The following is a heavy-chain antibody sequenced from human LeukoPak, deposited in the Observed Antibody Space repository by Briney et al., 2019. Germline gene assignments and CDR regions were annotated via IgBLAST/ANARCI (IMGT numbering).Heavy chain of an antibody. CDR3: ASTGYSSGWYNFDY. CDR1: GGSISSSNW. Sequence: SETLSLTCTVSGGSISSSNWWSWVRQPPGKGLEWIGEIYHSGSTNYNPSLKSRVTISVDKSKNQFSLKLSSVTAADTAVYYCASTGYSSGWYNFDYWGQGTLVTVSS. D-gene: IGHD6-19*01. J-gene: IGHJ4*02. V-gene: IGHV4-4*02. CDR2: IYHSGST.